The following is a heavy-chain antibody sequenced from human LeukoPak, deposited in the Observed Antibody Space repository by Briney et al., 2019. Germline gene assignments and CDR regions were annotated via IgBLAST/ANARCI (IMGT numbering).Heavy chain of an antibody. D-gene: IGHD5-18*01. V-gene: IGHV3-9*01. CDR3: AKTSRGYSYGSYYYYGMDV. CDR2: ISWSSGSI. Sequence: GRSLRLSCAASGFTFDDYAMHWVRQAPGKGLEWVSGISWSSGSIGYADSVKGRFTISRDNAKNSLYLQMNSLRAEDTALYYCAKTSRGYSYGSYYYYGMDVWGQGTTVTVSS. CDR1: GFTFDDYA. J-gene: IGHJ6*02.